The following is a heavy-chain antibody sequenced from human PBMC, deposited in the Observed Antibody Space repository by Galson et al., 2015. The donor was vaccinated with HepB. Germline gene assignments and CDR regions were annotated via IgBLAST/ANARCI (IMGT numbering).Heavy chain of an antibody. J-gene: IGHJ4*02. V-gene: IGHV3-21*06. Sequence: SLRLSCAASGFTFSGYTMNWVRQAPGKGLEWVSSISSSSSYIYTADTVKGRLTISRDNAKNSLSLQMNSLRAEDTAVYYCARVPRDGYNYFDYWGQGTLVTVSS. CDR2: ISSSSSYI. D-gene: IGHD5-24*01. CDR1: GFTFSGYT. CDR3: ARVPRDGYNYFDY.